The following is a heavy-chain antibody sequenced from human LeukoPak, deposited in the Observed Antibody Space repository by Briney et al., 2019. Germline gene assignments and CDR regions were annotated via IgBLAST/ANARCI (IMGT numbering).Heavy chain of an antibody. CDR1: GFTVITND. Sequence: GGSLRLSCAASGFTVITNDMTWVRQAPGKGLEWVSVLYSDGNTKYEDSVQGRFTISRDNSKNPLYLEMNSLSPDDTAVYYCARGVEPLAANTLAYWGQGTLVAVCS. D-gene: IGHD1-14*01. CDR2: LYSDGNT. J-gene: IGHJ4*02. V-gene: IGHV3-53*01. CDR3: ARGVEPLAANTLAY.